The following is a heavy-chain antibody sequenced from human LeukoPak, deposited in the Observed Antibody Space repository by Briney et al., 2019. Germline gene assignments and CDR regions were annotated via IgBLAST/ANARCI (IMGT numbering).Heavy chain of an antibody. CDR1: GYTFTSYY. CDR2: INPSGGSP. J-gene: IGHJ4*02. V-gene: IGHV1-46*01. D-gene: IGHD4-17*01. Sequence: ASVKVSCKASGYTFTSYYMHWVRQAPGQGLEWMGIINPSGGSPSYAQKFQGRVTMTRDTSTSTLYMELSSLRSEDTAVYYCAKDFLGDYGDLGACYWGQGTLVTVSS. CDR3: AKDFLGDYGDLGACY.